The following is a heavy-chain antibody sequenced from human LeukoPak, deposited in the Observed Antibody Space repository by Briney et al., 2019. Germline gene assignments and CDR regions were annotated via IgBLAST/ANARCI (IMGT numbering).Heavy chain of an antibody. J-gene: IGHJ5*02. V-gene: IGHV4-59*01. D-gene: IGHD6-13*01. Sequence: SETLSLTCTVSGGSISSYYWSWIRQPPGKGLEWIGYIYYSGSTNYNPSLKSRVTISVDTSKNQFALKLSSVTAADTAVYYCARAGLDSSSWYGLNWFDPWGQGTLVTVSS. CDR3: ARAGLDSSSWYGLNWFDP. CDR1: GGSISSYY. CDR2: IYYSGST.